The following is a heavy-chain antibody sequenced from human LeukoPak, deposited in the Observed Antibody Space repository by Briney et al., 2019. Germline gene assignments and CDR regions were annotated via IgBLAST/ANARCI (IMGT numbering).Heavy chain of an antibody. V-gene: IGHV4-38-2*01. D-gene: IGHD1-26*01. CDR1: GCSISSGYY. Sequence: PSETLSLTCAVSGCSISSGYYWGWIRQPPGKGLEWIGSIYHSGSTYYNPSLKSRVTISVDTSKNQSSLKLSSVTAADTAVYYCARSVYSRGSYRYYFDYWGQGTLVTVSS. CDR3: ARSVYSRGSYRYYFDY. J-gene: IGHJ4*02. CDR2: IYHSGST.